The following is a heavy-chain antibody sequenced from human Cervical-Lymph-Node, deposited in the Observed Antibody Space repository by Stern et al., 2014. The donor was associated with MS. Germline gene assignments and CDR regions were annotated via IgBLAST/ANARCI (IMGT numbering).Heavy chain of an antibody. D-gene: IGHD1-26*01. Sequence: VQLVESGADVKKPGASVKVSCKASGYTFINYGFNWVRQAPGQGLEWMGWISAYSANTNNEQNSQGRVAMTPDTSTSTAYMQLRSLRSEDAAVYYCATGSGSGSYGSYYYYAMDAWGHGTTVTVSS. V-gene: IGHV1-18*01. J-gene: IGHJ6*02. CDR3: ATGSGSGSYGSYYYYAMDA. CDR2: ISAYSANT. CDR1: GYTFINYG.